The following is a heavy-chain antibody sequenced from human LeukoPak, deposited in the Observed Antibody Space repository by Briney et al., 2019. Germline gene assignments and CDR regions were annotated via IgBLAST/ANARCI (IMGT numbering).Heavy chain of an antibody. V-gene: IGHV3-30*18. D-gene: IGHD3-16*01. CDR1: RFTFSSYE. CDR2: ISYDGSNK. J-gene: IGHJ2*01. CDR3: AKDRGRRGDWYFDL. Sequence: GGSLRLSCAASRFTFSSYEMNWVRQAPGKGLEWVAVISYDGSNKYYADSVKGRFTISRDNSKNTLYLQMNSLRAEDTAVYYCAKDRGRRGDWYFDLWGRGTLVTVSS.